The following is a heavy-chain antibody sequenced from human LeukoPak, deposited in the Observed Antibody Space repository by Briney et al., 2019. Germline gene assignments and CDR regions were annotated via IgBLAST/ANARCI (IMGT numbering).Heavy chain of an antibody. V-gene: IGHV4-61*02. D-gene: IGHD3-10*01. Sequence: SETLSLTCTVSGGSISSGSYYWSWIRQPAGKGLEWIVRIYTSGSTNYNPSLKSRVTISVDTSKNQFSLKLSSVTAADTAVYYCARESLYYYGSGSYRIYDYWGQGTLVTVSS. J-gene: IGHJ4*02. CDR3: ARESLYYYGSGSYRIYDY. CDR2: IYTSGST. CDR1: GGSISSGSYY.